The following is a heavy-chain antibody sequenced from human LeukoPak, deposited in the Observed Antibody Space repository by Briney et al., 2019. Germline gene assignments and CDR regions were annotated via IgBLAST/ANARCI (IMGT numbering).Heavy chain of an antibody. J-gene: IGHJ4*02. CDR3: ASEMATTAFDY. D-gene: IGHD5-24*01. V-gene: IGHV3-21*06. CDR1: GFTFSSYS. Sequence: GGSLRLSCAASGFTFSSYSMTWVRQAPGKGLEWVSSISGNSRYIYYADSMRGRFTISRDNAKNSLYLQMNSLKPEDTAVYYCASEMATTAFDYWGQGTLVTVSS. CDR2: ISGNSRYI.